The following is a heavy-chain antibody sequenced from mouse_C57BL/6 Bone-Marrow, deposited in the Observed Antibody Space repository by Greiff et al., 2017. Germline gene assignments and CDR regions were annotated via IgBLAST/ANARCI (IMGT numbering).Heavy chain of an antibody. D-gene: IGHD1-1*01. CDR3: VRLDYGSSYWYVDV. V-gene: IGHV10-1*01. CDR1: GFSFNTYA. CDR2: IRSKSNNYAT. Sequence: EVQLQQSGGGLVQPKGSLKLSCAASGFSFNTYAMHWVRQAPGTGLEWVARIRSKSNNYATYYADSVQVRFTISSDDAESMLYLQMNNLITEDTAMYYCVRLDYGSSYWYVDVWGTGTTVTVSS. J-gene: IGHJ1*03.